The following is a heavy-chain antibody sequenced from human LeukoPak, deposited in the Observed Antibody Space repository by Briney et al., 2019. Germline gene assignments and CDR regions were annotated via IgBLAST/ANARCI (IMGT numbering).Heavy chain of an antibody. V-gene: IGHV3-30*02. Sequence: LGGSLRLSCAASGFTLSSYGMHWVRQAPGKGLEWVAFIRYDGSNKYYADSVKGRFTISRDNSKNTLYLQMNSLRAEDTAVYYCAKGLYDCFGYWGQGTLVTVSS. J-gene: IGHJ4*02. CDR3: AKGLYDCFGY. CDR1: GFTLSSYG. CDR2: IRYDGSNK. D-gene: IGHD5/OR15-5a*01.